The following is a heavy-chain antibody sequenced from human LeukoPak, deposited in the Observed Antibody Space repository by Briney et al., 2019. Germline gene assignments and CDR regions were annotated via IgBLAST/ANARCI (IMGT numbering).Heavy chain of an antibody. J-gene: IGHJ1*01. CDR2: IIPILGIA. V-gene: IGHV1-69*04. D-gene: IGHD3-22*01. CDR1: GGTFSSYA. CDR3: AREDVTYYYDSSGYQGRYFQH. Sequence: ASVKVSCKASGGTFSSYAISWVRQAPGQGLEWMGRIIPILGIANYAQKFQGRVTITADKSTSTAYMELSSLRSEDTAVYYCAREDVTYYYDSSGYQGRYFQHWGQGTLVTVSS.